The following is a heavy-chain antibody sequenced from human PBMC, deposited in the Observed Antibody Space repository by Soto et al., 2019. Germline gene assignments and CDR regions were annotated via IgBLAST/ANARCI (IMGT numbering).Heavy chain of an antibody. J-gene: IGHJ6*02. CDR1: GFTFSSYA. CDR3: ARGGFYGLDV. CDR2: ISGSGGST. Sequence: GGSLRLSCAASGFTFSSYAMSWVRQAPGKGLEWVSCISGSGGSTWYGDSVKGRFTISRDYSKNTLDLQMKSLRAEDTAVYYCARGGFYGLDVWGQGTTVTVSS. V-gene: IGHV3-23*01.